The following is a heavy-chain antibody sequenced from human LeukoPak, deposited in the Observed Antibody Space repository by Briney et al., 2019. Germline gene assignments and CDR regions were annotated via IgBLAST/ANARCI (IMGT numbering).Heavy chain of an antibody. Sequence: SETLSLTCAVYGGSFSAYYWSWIRQSPGKGLEWIGEINHSGSTNYNPSLKSRVTISVDTSKNQVSLKLSSVTAADTAVYYCARQGICSKTSCYVADVWGKGTTVTVSS. CDR1: GGSFSAYY. CDR2: INHSGST. J-gene: IGHJ6*04. CDR3: ARQGICSKTSCYVADV. V-gene: IGHV4-34*01. D-gene: IGHD2-2*01.